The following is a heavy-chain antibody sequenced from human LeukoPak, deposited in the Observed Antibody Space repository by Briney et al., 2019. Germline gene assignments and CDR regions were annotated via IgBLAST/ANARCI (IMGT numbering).Heavy chain of an antibody. CDR1: GGSISSYY. CDR3: ARLSNYGYSDDY. D-gene: IGHD5-18*01. Sequence: SETLSLTCTVSGGSISSYYWSWIRQPPGKGLEWIGYIYYSGSTNYNPSLKSRVTISVDTSKNQFSLKLSSVTAADTAVYYCARLSNYGYSDDYWGQGTLVTVSS. J-gene: IGHJ4*02. CDR2: IYYSGST. V-gene: IGHV4-59*08.